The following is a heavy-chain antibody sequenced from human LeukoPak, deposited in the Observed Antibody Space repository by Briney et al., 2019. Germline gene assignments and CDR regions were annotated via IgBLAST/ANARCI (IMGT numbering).Heavy chain of an antibody. V-gene: IGHV4-59*08. Sequence: SETLSLTCTVSGGSISSYYWSWIRQPPGKGLEWIGYIYYSGSTNYNPSLKSRVTISVDTSKNQFSLKLSSVTAADTAVYYCARGVDCYGSGSYYIWGQGTLVTVSS. D-gene: IGHD3-10*01. J-gene: IGHJ4*02. CDR2: IYYSGST. CDR1: GGSISSYY. CDR3: ARGVDCYGSGSYYI.